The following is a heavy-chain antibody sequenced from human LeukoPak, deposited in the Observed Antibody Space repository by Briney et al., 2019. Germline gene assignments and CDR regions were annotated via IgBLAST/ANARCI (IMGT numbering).Heavy chain of an antibody. V-gene: IGHV1-18*01. D-gene: IGHD6-13*01. CDR2: ISAYNGNT. J-gene: IGHJ6*03. CDR3: ARSGQQLGFYYYYMDV. CDR1: GYTFSSYG. Sequence: ASVKVSCKASGYTFSSYGISWVRQAPGQGLEWMGWISAYNGNTNYAQKLQGRVTMTTDTSTSTAYMELRSLRSDDTAVYYCARSGQQLGFYYYYMDVWGKGTTVTISS.